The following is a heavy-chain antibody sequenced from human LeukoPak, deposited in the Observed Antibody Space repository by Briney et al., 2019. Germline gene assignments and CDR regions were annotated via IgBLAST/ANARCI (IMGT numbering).Heavy chain of an antibody. Sequence: PGGSLRLSCALSDLTVNDNYMSWVRQAPGKGLEWVSLIFPDGQTYYADFVQGRFSISRDMSRNILFLDMSSLRAEDTAVFFCARANPVYGDFDYWGQGTLVTVSS. CDR2: IFPDGQT. CDR1: DLTVNDNY. CDR3: ARANPVYGDFDY. D-gene: IGHD4-17*01. V-gene: IGHV3-53*01. J-gene: IGHJ4*02.